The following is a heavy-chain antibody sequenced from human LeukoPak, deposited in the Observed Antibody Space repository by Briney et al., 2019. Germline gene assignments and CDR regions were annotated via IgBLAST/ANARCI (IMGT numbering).Heavy chain of an antibody. CDR2: ISGSGGDT. J-gene: IGHJ4*02. V-gene: IGHV3-23*01. CDR1: GFTFSSSA. CDR3: AKKGATTGDFDY. D-gene: IGHD1-26*01. Sequence: GGSLRLSCAASGFTFSSSAMSWVRQVPGKGPEWVSAISGSGGDTYYADSVKGRFTISRDNSKNTLYLQMNSLRAEDTAVYYCAKKGATTGDFDYWGQGTLVTVSS.